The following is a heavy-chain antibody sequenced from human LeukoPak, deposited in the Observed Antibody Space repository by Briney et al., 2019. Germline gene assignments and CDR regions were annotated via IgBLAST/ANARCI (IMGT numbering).Heavy chain of an antibody. CDR3: AREGDLGELLGNDY. Sequence: ASVKVSCKASGYTFTSYGISWVRQAPGQGLEWMGWISAYNGNTNYAQKLQGRVTMTTDTSTSTVYMELSSLRSEDTAVYYCAREGDLGELLGNDYWGQGTLVTVSS. V-gene: IGHV1-18*01. CDR2: ISAYNGNT. CDR1: GYTFTSYG. J-gene: IGHJ4*02. D-gene: IGHD3-16*01.